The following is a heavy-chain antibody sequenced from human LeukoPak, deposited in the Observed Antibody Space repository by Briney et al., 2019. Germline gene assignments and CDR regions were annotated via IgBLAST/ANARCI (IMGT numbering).Heavy chain of an antibody. Sequence: PGRSLRLSCAASGFAFVKYALHWVRQSPGKGLEWVAVISYDGNDKQYAESVKGRVTISRDNSKNTVSLQMDTLGPEDTAVYYCARDRETAADYYFDYWGQGTLVTVSS. CDR3: ARDRETAADYYFDY. CDR2: ISYDGNDK. CDR1: GFAFVKYA. J-gene: IGHJ4*02. V-gene: IGHV3-30*04. D-gene: IGHD6-13*01.